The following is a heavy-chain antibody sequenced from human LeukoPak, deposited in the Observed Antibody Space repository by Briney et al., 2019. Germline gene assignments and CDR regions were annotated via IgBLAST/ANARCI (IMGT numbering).Heavy chain of an antibody. V-gene: IGHV1-46*01. J-gene: IGHJ4*02. CDR3: ARDRNYFDY. CDR1: GYTFTTYY. CDR2: IDPTSGKT. Sequence: GASVKVSCKASGYTFTTYYIHWVRQAPGQGLEWMGVIDPTSGKTNYAQKFQGRVTMNRDMSTSTIYLELTSLRSDDTAFYYCARDRNYFDYWGQGTLVTVSS.